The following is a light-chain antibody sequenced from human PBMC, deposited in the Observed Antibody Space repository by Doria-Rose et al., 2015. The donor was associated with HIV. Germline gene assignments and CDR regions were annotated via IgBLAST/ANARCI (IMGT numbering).Light chain of an antibody. CDR1: QSISSW. Sequence: DIRVTQSPSTLSASVGDSVTITCRASQSISSWLAWYQQKPGKAPNLLIYKASSLESGVPSRFSGSGSGTEFTLTISSLQPDDFATYYCQQYNSYLSFGQGTKLEIK. V-gene: IGKV1-5*03. CDR2: KAS. J-gene: IGKJ2*01. CDR3: QQYNSYLS.